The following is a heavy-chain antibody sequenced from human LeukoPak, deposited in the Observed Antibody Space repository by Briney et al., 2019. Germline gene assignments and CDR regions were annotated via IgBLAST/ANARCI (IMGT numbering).Heavy chain of an antibody. V-gene: IGHV3-23*01. CDR2: IGGSGSST. D-gene: IGHD1-14*01. J-gene: IGHJ5*02. CDR1: GGSISSHY. CDR3: AKSRLTPHP. Sequence: ETLSLTCTVSGGSISSHYWSWIRQPPGKGLEWVSAIGGSGSSTFYADSVKGRFTVSRDNSKNTLYLQMSSLRAEDTAVYYCAKSRLTPHPWGQGTLVTVSS.